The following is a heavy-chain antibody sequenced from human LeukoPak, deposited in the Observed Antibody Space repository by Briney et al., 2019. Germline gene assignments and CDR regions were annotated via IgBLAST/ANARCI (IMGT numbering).Heavy chain of an antibody. CDR3: AKDLLGYQLLPTMLGY. D-gene: IGHD2-2*01. CDR2: ISSSSSYI. J-gene: IGHJ4*02. V-gene: IGHV3-21*01. CDR1: GFTFSSYS. Sequence: GGSLRLSCAASGFTFSSYSMNWVRQAPGKGLEWVSSISSSSSYIYYADSVKGRFTISRDNAKNSLYLQMNSLRAEDTAVYYCAKDLLGYQLLPTMLGYWGQGTLVTVSS.